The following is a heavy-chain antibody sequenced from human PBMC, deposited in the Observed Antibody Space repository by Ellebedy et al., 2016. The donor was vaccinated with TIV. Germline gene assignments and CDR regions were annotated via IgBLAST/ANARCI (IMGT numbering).Heavy chain of an antibody. J-gene: IGHJ3*02. D-gene: IGHD1-7*01. CDR1: GFNVSWSY. Sequence: GGSLRLSXAASGFNVSWSYMTWVRQAPGKGLEWVSVIYTGGSTYYGDAVKGRFTISRHNSKNTLYLQMNGLRAEDTAVYYCARGQELYAFDIWGLGTVVTVSS. V-gene: IGHV3-53*04. CDR2: IYTGGST. CDR3: ARGQELYAFDI.